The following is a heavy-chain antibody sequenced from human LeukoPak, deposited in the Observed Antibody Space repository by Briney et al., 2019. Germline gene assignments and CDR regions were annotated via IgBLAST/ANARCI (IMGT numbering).Heavy chain of an antibody. CDR2: IHYSGST. V-gene: IGHV4-30-4*01. D-gene: IGHD1-26*01. CDR1: GDSISSGDHY. Sequence: PSETLSLTCTVSGDSISSGDHYWSWLRQPPGKGLEWIGYIHYSGSTYYNPSLKSRLIMSVDMSKNQFSLSLNSLTAADSAVYYCARAAADKNSGYFFDYWGQGTLVTVSS. J-gene: IGHJ4*02. CDR3: ARAAADKNSGYFFDY.